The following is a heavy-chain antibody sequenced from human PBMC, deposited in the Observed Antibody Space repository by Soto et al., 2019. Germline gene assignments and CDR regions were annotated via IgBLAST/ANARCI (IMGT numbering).Heavy chain of an antibody. Sequence: QVQLQQWGAGLLKPSETLSLTCAVSGGSLSDYYWPWIRQSPGKGLEWIGAIHPSGSTYYSPSLRSRVTISVDTSKNQFSLKLTSLTAADTAIYYCARGRDEYKLGNVWGHGTTVTVSS. CDR1: GGSLSDYY. D-gene: IGHD1-1*01. V-gene: IGHV4-34*01. CDR3: ARGRDEYKLGNV. J-gene: IGHJ6*02. CDR2: IHPSGST.